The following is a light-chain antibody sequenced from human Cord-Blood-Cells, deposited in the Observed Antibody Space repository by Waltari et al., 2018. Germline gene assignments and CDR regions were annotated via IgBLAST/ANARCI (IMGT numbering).Light chain of an antibody. CDR2: DVS. CDR3: SSYTSSSTLVV. V-gene: IGLV2-14*01. Sequence: QSALTQPASVSGSPGQSITISCTGTRSDVGGYNYVSWYQQHPGKAPTLMIYDVSNRPAGVSNLFSGSTSGNTASLTSSGLQAEDEADYYCSSYTSSSTLVVFGGGTKLTVL. CDR1: RSDVGGYNY. J-gene: IGLJ2*01.